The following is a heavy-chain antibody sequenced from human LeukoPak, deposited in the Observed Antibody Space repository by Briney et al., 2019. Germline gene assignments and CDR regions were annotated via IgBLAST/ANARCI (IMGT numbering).Heavy chain of an antibody. D-gene: IGHD3-10*01. J-gene: IGHJ4*02. CDR3: ARGQLLWFGESTFPGTYFDF. V-gene: IGHV4-61*02. Sequence: PSQTLSLTCTVSGVSISSGSYYWSWIRQPAGQGLEWFGRICTSGSTNYHLSLKSRVTISVDTSKNQFSLKLSTVTAADTAVYYCARGQLLWFGESTFPGTYFDFWGQGTLVTVSS. CDR1: GVSISSGSYY. CDR2: ICTSGST.